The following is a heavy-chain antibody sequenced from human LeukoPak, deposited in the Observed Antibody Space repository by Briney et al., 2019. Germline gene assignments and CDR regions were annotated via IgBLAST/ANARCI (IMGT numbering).Heavy chain of an antibody. V-gene: IGHV4-59*11. CDR3: ARGNYGGNSEYFDY. Sequence: SETLSLTCTVSGGSISSHYWSWIRQPPGKGLEWIGYIYYSGSTNYNPSLKSRVTISVDTSKNQFSLKLSSVTAADTAVYYCARGNYGGNSEYFDYWGQGTLVTVSS. CDR2: IYYSGST. D-gene: IGHD4-23*01. CDR1: GGSISSHY. J-gene: IGHJ4*02.